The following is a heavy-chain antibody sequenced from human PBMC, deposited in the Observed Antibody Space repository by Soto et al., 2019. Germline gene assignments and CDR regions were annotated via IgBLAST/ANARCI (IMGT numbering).Heavy chain of an antibody. D-gene: IGHD6-6*01. CDR2: INPDGSST. V-gene: IGHV3-74*01. CDR1: GFTFSSYW. J-gene: IGHJ4*02. Sequence: EVQLVESGGGLVQPGGSLRLSCEASGFTFSSYWMHWVRQAPGKGLVWVSRINPDGSSTNYADSVKGRFTISRDNAKNTLYLQMNSLRAEDTAVYYCARVSVSSYHFDYWGQGTLVTVSS. CDR3: ARVSVSSYHFDY.